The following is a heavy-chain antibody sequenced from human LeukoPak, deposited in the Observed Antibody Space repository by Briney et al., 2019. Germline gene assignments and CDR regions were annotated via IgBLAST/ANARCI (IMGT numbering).Heavy chain of an antibody. CDR2: IWYDGSNK. CDR3: ARDHYYGSGRGDY. CDR1: GFTFSSYG. Sequence: GGSLRLSCAASGFTFSSYGVHWVRQAPGKGLEWVAVIWYDGSNKYYADSVKGRFTISRDNSKNTLYLQMNSLRAEDTAVYYCARDHYYGSGRGDYWGQGTLVTVSS. D-gene: IGHD3-10*01. V-gene: IGHV3-33*01. J-gene: IGHJ4*02.